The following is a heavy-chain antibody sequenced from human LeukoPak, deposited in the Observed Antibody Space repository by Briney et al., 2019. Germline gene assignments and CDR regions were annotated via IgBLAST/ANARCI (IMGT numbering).Heavy chain of an antibody. V-gene: IGHV1-18*01. D-gene: IGHD1-7*01. J-gene: IGHJ4*02. CDR2: ISAYNGNT. Sequence: ASVKVSCKASGYTFTSYDINWVRQATGQGLEWMGWISAYNGNTNYAQKLQGRVTMTTDTSTSTAYMELRSLRSDDTAVYYCARSPYNWNYYFDYWGQGTLVTVSS. CDR3: ARSPYNWNYYFDY. CDR1: GYTFTSYD.